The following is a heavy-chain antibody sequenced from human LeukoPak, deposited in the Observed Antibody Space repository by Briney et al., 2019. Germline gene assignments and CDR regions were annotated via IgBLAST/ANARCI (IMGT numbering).Heavy chain of an antibody. CDR1: GFILSPYS. V-gene: IGHV3-30-3*01. CDR2: ISFDGTIK. Sequence: GGSLRLSCAASGFILSPYSMHWVRQAPGKGLEWVAVISFDGTIKYYGDSVNGRFTIYRDNAKNTLYLQMNSLRGEDTAVYYCARDMLFGESVYNWFDPWGQGTLVTVSS. J-gene: IGHJ5*02. CDR3: ARDMLFGESVYNWFDP. D-gene: IGHD3/OR15-3a*01.